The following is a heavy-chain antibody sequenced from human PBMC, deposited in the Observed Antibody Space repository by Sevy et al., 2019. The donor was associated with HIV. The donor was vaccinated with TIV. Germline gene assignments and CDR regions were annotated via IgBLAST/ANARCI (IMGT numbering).Heavy chain of an antibody. D-gene: IGHD2-21*02. Sequence: SETLSLTCAVSGDSISSGIYSWNWIRQPPGKGLEWIGYIYHTGNTYYNPSLRSRVTISVETSKNNFSLKLTSVTAADTAVYYCARDSGDYPYYFDHWGQGTLVTVSS. CDR1: GDSISSGIYS. CDR3: ARDSGDYPYYFDH. J-gene: IGHJ4*02. CDR2: IYHTGNT. V-gene: IGHV4-30-2*01.